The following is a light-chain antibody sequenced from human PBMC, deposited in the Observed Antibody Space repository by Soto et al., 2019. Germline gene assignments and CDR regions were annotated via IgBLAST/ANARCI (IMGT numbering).Light chain of an antibody. V-gene: IGLV2-8*01. Sequence: QSALTQPPSASGSPGQSVTISCTGTSSDVGGYNYIAWYQHHPGKAPKLIIYEVNRRPSGVPDRFSGSKSGNTASLTVSELQAEDEADYYCTSYAGSNNRGVFGSGTKLTVL. CDR3: TSYAGSNNRGV. CDR2: EVN. J-gene: IGLJ1*01. CDR1: SSDVGGYNY.